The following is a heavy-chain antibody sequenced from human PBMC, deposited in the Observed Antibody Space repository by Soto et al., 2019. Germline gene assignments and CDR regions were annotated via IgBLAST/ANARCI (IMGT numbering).Heavy chain of an antibody. D-gene: IGHD3-10*01. CDR3: AFRGVIGLDY. CDR1: GGTFSSYA. CDR2: IIPIFGTA. J-gene: IGHJ4*02. V-gene: IGHV1-69*01. Sequence: QVQLVQSGAEVKKHGSSVKGSCKASGGTFSSYAISWVRQAPGQGLEWMGGIIPIFGTANYAQKFQGSVAITSDDSTSTAYMELSSLRSEDTAVYYCAFRGVIGLDYWGQGTLVTVSS.